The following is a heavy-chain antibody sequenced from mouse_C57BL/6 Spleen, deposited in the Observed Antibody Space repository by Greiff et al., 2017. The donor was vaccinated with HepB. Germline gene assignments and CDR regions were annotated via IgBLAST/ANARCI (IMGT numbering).Heavy chain of an antibody. CDR3: ARTASGVATDY. J-gene: IGHJ2*01. Sequence: QVHVKQSGAELVKPGASVKISCKASGYAFSSYWMNWVKQRPGKGLEWIGQIYPGDGDTNYNGKFKGKATLTADKSSSTAYMQLSSLTSEDSAVYFCARTASGVATDYWGQGTTLTVSS. CDR2: IYPGDGDT. V-gene: IGHV1-80*01. D-gene: IGHD1-1*01. CDR1: GYAFSSYW.